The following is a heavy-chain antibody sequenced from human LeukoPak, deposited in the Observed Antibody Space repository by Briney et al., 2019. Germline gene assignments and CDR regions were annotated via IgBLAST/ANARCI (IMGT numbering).Heavy chain of an antibody. CDR1: GFTFDDYA. D-gene: IGHD6-19*01. J-gene: IGHJ4*02. Sequence: RSLRLSCAASGFTFDDYALHWVRQPPGKGLEWVSGISWNTDSIGYADSVKGRFTISRDNAKNSLYLQMNSLRAEDTALYFCAKGITSSGQYYFDYWGQGTLVTVSS. V-gene: IGHV3-9*01. CDR3: AKGITSSGQYYFDY. CDR2: ISWNTDSI.